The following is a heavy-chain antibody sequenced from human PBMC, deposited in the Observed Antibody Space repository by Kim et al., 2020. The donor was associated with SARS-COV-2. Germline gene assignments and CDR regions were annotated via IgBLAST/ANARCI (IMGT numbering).Heavy chain of an antibody. CDR2: IYYSGYT. CDR3: SRAPSQGGCFDA. CDR1: GGPINSDY. V-gene: IGHV4-59*13. J-gene: IGHJ5*01. Sequence: SETLSLTCSVSGGPINSDYWHWIRQAPGKGLEWIGSIYYSGYTSYTPSLKSRVTIEIEVAKNKVSLKLTTGTAADAAVYYCSRAPSQGGCFDAWGHGTLV. D-gene: IGHD3-16*01.